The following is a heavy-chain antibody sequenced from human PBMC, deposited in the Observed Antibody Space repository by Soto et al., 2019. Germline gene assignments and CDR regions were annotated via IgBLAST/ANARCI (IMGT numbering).Heavy chain of an antibody. V-gene: IGHV3-9*01. Sequence: PGRYLRLSCAGSGYTLEDYGMHWVRQGPGKGLEWVAGISWNSGNIHYADSVKGRFTISRDNAMSSLYLQMNSLRIEDTALYYCSFYIGIGDTYGYPLFCGQGSLVIVSS. D-gene: IGHD5-18*01. J-gene: IGHJ4*02. CDR2: ISWNSGNI. CDR1: GYTLEDYG. CDR3: SFYIGIGDTYGYPLF.